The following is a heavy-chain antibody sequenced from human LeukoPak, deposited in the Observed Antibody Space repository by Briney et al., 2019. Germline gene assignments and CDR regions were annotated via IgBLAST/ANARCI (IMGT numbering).Heavy chain of an antibody. D-gene: IGHD5-24*01. J-gene: IGHJ4*02. CDR2: IFPDGHQE. V-gene: IGHV3-7*01. CDR3: ARWRWQQSEFDL. Sequence: GGSLRLSCVASGFSFSSYHMSWVRQAPGKGLGCVAHIFPDGHQESCDASVRGRFTVSRDNAKNSVFLQMNSLRVEDTAIYYCARWRWQQSEFDLWGQGALVTVSS. CDR1: GFSFSSYH.